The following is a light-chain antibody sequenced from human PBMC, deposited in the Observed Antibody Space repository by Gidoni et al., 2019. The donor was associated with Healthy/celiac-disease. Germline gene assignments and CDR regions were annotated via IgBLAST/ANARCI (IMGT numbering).Light chain of an antibody. CDR2: AES. CDR3: QQSYSTPYT. Sequence: DIQITPSPSSLSASVGDSVTITCRASQSISSYLNWYQQKPGKAPKLLIYAESSLQSGVPSKFSGSGSGTDSTLTISSLQPEDSATYYCQQSYSTPYTFGQGTKLEIK. CDR1: QSISSY. V-gene: IGKV1-39*01. J-gene: IGKJ2*01.